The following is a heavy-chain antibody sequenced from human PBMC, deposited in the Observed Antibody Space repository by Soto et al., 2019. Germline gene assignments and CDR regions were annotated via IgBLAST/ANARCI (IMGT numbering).Heavy chain of an antibody. CDR1: GFTFTDYW. CDR2: IKEGESER. J-gene: IGHJ6*02. CDR3: ARGQPPPYKNAFSYALDV. Sequence: GGSLRLSGVASGFTFTDYWMTWVRQAPGKGLEWVANIKEGESERRDLESVKGRFTISIENVRNSVYVQMNSLTAEDSAVYYCARGQPPPYKNAFSYALDVRSQGTT. V-gene: IGHV3-7*03. D-gene: IGHD1-20*01.